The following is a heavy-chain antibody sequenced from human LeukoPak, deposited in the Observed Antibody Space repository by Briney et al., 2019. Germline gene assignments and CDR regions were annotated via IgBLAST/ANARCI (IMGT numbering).Heavy chain of an antibody. D-gene: IGHD1-1*01. V-gene: IGHV4-39*07. CDR3: AREVQLERRSLDP. CDR2: IYYSGST. CDR1: GGSISSSSYY. J-gene: IGHJ5*02. Sequence: SETLSLTCTVSGGSISSSSYYWGWIRQPPGKGLEWIGSIYYSGSTYYNPSLKSRVTMSVDTSKNQTSLKLTSVTAADTAVYYCAREVQLERRSLDPWGQGTLVTVSS.